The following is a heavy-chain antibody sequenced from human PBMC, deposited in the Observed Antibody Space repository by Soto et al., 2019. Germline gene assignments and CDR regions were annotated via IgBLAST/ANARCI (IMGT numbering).Heavy chain of an antibody. CDR3: TRSRELGRGCHY. Sequence: QVQLQQSGPGLVKPSQTLSLTCAIFGDSVSSNNIAWNWIRQSPSRGLEWLGRTYYRSKWYSEYAPYVQSRIVINAGTANNQVSLHLDSVTPEDTAVYYCTRSRELGRGCHYWGQGTLVPVSS. D-gene: IGHD7-27*01. CDR2: TYYRSKWYS. CDR1: GDSVSSNNIA. V-gene: IGHV6-1*01. J-gene: IGHJ4*02.